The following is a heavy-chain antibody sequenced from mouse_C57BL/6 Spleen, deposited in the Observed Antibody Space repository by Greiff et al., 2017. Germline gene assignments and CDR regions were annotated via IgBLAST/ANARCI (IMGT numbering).Heavy chain of an antibody. CDR2: INPNNGGT. J-gene: IGHJ2*01. D-gene: IGHD3-2*02. V-gene: IGHV1-18*01. CDR1: GYTFTDYN. Sequence: EVKLVESGPELVKPGASVKIPCKASGYTFTDYNMDWVKQSHGKSLEWIGDINPNNGGTIYNQKFKGKATLTVDKSSSTAYMELRSLTSEDTAVYYCARRAQARDFDYWGQGTTLTVSS. CDR3: ARRAQARDFDY.